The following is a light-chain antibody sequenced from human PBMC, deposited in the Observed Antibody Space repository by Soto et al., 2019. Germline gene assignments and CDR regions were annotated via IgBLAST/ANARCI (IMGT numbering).Light chain of an antibody. CDR3: SSYTSSTTPVV. V-gene: IGLV2-14*01. CDR2: GVS. CDR1: SSDVGGYNY. Sequence: QSALTQPASVSGSPGQSITISCTGTSSDVGGYNYVSWYQQHPGKAPKLMIYGVSNRPSGVSNRFSGSKSGNTASLTISGLQAEDEADYHCSSYTSSTTPVVFGGGTKVTVL. J-gene: IGLJ2*01.